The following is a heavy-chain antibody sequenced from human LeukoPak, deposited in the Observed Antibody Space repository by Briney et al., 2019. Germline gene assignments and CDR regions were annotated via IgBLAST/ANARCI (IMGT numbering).Heavy chain of an antibody. V-gene: IGHV3-30*18. D-gene: IGHD3-10*01. J-gene: IGHJ4*02. Sequence: GGSLRLSCAASGFTFSSYGMHWVRQAPGKGLEWVAVISYDGSNKYYGDSVKGRFTISGDNSKNTLYLQMNSLRAEDTAVYYCANKGGITMVRGVSGGFDYWGQGTLVTVSS. CDR2: ISYDGSNK. CDR3: ANKGGITMVRGVSGGFDY. CDR1: GFTFSSYG.